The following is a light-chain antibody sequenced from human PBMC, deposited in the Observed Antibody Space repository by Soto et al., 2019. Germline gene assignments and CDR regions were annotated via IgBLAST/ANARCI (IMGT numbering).Light chain of an antibody. CDR2: AAS. CDR1: QGIRHD. V-gene: IGKV1-17*01. Sequence: IQMTQSASSLSASVGNRVTITCRASQGIRHDLGWYQQKQGRAPKRLIYAASSLQSGVPSRFSGSLYGTEFNLTISSLQPEDFATYYCLQNNSYPVTFGQGTKVDIK. J-gene: IGKJ1*01. CDR3: LQNNSYPVT.